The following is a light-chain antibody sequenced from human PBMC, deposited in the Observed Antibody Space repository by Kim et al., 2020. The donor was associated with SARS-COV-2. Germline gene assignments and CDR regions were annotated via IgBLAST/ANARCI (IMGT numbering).Light chain of an antibody. CDR1: QSVSSW. J-gene: IGKJ5*01. V-gene: IGKV3-11*01. CDR2: DTS. CDR3: QQCNSWPLA. Sequence: SVVTQSPATLSLSLGERATLSCRASQSVSSWLALYQQKPGQPPRLLVYDTSTRATGTPARFSGSGSGTDFTLTISSLKSEDFAVYYCQQCNSWPLAFGQGTRVEIK.